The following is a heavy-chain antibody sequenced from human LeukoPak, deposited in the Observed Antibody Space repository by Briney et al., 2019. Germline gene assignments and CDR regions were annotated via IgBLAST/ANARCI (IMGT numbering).Heavy chain of an antibody. J-gene: IGHJ4*02. Sequence: GGSLRLSCAASGFTFSCYAMSWVRQAPGKGLEWVSAISGSGGSTYYADSVKGRFTISRDNSKNTLYLQMNSLRAEDTAVYYCAKDLSINTAMAPFDYWGQGTLVTVSS. V-gene: IGHV3-23*01. CDR2: ISGSGGST. CDR1: GFTFSCYA. CDR3: AKDLSINTAMAPFDY. D-gene: IGHD5-18*01.